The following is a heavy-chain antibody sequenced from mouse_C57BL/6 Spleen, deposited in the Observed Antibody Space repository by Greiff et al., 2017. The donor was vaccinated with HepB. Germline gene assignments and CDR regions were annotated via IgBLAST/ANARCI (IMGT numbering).Heavy chain of an antibody. V-gene: IGHV1-85*01. CDR1: GYTFTSYD. CDR3: GKRGRGY. CDR2: IYPRDGST. D-gene: IGHD1-1*01. J-gene: IGHJ2*01. Sequence: VQLQQSGPELVKPGASVKLSCKASGYTFTSYDIHWVKQRPGQGLEWIGWIYPRDGSTKYNEKFKGKATLTVDTSSSTAYLELHSLTSEDSAVYVCGKRGRGYWGQGTTLTVSS.